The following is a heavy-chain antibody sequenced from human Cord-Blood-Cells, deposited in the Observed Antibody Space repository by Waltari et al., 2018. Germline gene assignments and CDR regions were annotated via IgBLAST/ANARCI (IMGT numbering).Heavy chain of an antibody. V-gene: IGHV3-30*18. CDR3: AKDSKGGDPYYYGMDV. D-gene: IGHD4-17*01. CDR1: GFTFSSYG. J-gene: IGHJ6*02. CDR2: ISYDGSNK. Sequence: QVQLVESGGGVVQPGRSLRLSCAASGFTFSSYGMHWVRQAPGKGLEWVAVISYDGSNKYDADSVKGRFTNSKDNSKNTLYLQMNSLRAEDTAVYYCAKDSKGGDPYYYGMDVWGQGTTVTVSS.